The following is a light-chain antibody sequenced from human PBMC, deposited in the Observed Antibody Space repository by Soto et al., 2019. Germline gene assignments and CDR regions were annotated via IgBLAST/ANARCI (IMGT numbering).Light chain of an antibody. CDR3: QQYNNLLTT. J-gene: IGKJ4*01. CDR2: AAS. CDR1: QSVSSN. V-gene: IGKV3-15*01. Sequence: MGMKHSAATLSVKTGERATLSCRASQSVSSNLAWYQQKPGQAPRLLIYAASTRATGIPARFSGSGSGTEFTLTISSLQSEDFAVYYCQQYNNLLTTFGGGTKVDIK.